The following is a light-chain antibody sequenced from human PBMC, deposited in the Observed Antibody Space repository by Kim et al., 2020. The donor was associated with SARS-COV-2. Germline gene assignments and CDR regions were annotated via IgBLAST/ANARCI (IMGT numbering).Light chain of an antibody. CDR1: SSDVGGFNY. V-gene: IGLV2-14*01. CDR3: SSYASSGAVI. Sequence: QSALTQPASVSGSPGQSITISCTRTSSDVGGFNYVSWYQQHPGKAPKVMIYDVNKRPSGVSNRFSGSKSVNTASLTISGLQAEDEADYYCSSYASSGAVIFGGGTQVTVL. J-gene: IGLJ2*01. CDR2: DVN.